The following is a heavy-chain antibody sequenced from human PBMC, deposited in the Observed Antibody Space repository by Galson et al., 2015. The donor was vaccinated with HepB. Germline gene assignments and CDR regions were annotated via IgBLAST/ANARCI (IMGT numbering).Heavy chain of an antibody. J-gene: IGHJ4*02. CDR3: AKETAGKSFDY. Sequence: SLRLSCAASGFTFDDYAMHWVRQAPGKGLEWISGISWNSGSIGYADSVKGRFTISRDNAKNSLYLQMNSLRAEDTALYYCAKETAGKSFDYWGQGTLVTVSS. CDR2: ISWNSGSI. D-gene: IGHD6-13*01. V-gene: IGHV3-9*01. CDR1: GFTFDDYA.